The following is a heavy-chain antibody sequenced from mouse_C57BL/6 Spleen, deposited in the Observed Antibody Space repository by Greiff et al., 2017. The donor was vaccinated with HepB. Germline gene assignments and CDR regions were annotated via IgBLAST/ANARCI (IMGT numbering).Heavy chain of an antibody. Sequence: QVQLQQPGTELVKPGASVKLSCKASGYTFTSYWMHWVKQRPGQGLEWIGNINPSNGGTNYNEKFKSKATLTVDKSSSTAYMQRSSLTSEDSAVYYCARSVYYDYGHFDYWGQGTTLTVSS. J-gene: IGHJ2*01. CDR1: GYTFTSYW. CDR2: INPSNGGT. CDR3: ARSVYYDYGHFDY. D-gene: IGHD2-4*01. V-gene: IGHV1-53*01.